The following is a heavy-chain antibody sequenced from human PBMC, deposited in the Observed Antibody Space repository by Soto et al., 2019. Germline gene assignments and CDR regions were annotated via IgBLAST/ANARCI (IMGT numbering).Heavy chain of an antibody. CDR1: GYSISSGYY. Sequence: PSDTLSLTCAVSGYSISSGYYWGCIRQPPGKGLEWIGSIYHSGSTYYNPSPKSRVTISVDTSKNQFSLKLSSVTAADTAVYYCARVHPWSGYCSSTSCSTGHFDYGGQGTLVTVSS. CDR2: IYHSGST. CDR3: ARVHPWSGYCSSTSCSTGHFDY. D-gene: IGHD2-2*01. J-gene: IGHJ4*02. V-gene: IGHV4-38-2*01.